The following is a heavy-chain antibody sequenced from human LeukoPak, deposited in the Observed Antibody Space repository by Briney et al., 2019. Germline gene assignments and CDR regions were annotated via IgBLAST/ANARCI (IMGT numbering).Heavy chain of an antibody. CDR2: IYRSGTT. CDR3: ARSVGGPRYFDY. J-gene: IGHJ4*02. D-gene: IGHD3-16*01. CDR1: GGSISSTNW. Sequence: PSGTLSLTCAVSGGSISSTNWWSWVRQPPGKGLEWIGEIYRSGTTNYKPSLKSRVTISLDTSKNQFSLKLSSVTAADTAVYYCARSVGGPRYFDYWGQGTLVTVSS. V-gene: IGHV4-4*02.